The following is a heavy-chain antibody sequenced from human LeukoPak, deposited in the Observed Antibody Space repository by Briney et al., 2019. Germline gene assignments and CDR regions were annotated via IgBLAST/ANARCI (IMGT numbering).Heavy chain of an antibody. CDR2: ITPSGGST. CDR3: ARDGVVIPSNYYYYGMDV. D-gene: IGHD3-22*01. J-gene: IGHJ6*02. CDR1: GYTFTSYY. Sequence: ASVKVSCKASGYTFTSYYMHWVRQAPGQGLEWMGIITPSGGSTSYAQKFQGRVTMTRDTSTSTVYMELSSLRSEDTAVYYCARDGVVIPSNYYYYGMDVWGQGTTVTVSS. V-gene: IGHV1-46*01.